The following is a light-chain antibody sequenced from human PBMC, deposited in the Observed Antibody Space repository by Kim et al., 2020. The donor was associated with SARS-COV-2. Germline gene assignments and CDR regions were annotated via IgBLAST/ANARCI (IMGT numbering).Light chain of an antibody. CDR2: GAS. V-gene: IGKV3-20*01. CDR3: LQYVSSLWT. Sequence: SPADRATLSCRGSHLISTNYLPCCQQKPGQAPRSLIYGASSRATGSPDRFSGSGSWTDFTLTISRLEPEDFAVYYCLQYVSSLWTFGQGTKVDIK. CDR1: HLISTNY. J-gene: IGKJ1*01.